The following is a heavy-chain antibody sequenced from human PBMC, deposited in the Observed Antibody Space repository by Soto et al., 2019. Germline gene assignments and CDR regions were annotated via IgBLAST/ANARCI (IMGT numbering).Heavy chain of an antibody. Sequence: GESLKISCKGSGYSFTIYWIGWVRQMPGKGLEWMGIIYPGDSDTRYSPSFQGQVTISADKSISTAYLQWSSLKASDTAMYYCARAYSSSWYNYYYGMDVWGQVPTVTVSS. CDR3: ARAYSSSWYNYYYGMDV. V-gene: IGHV5-51*01. J-gene: IGHJ6*02. D-gene: IGHD6-13*01. CDR1: GYSFTIYW. CDR2: IYPGDSDT.